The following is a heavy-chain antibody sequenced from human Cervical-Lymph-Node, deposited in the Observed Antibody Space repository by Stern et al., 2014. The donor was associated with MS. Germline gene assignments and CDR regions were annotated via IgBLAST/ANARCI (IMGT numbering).Heavy chain of an antibody. CDR2: ISWDGDIK. V-gene: IGHV3-43*01. D-gene: IGHD3-10*01. CDR3: TKDRAFNVGSLFDA. Sequence: EVQLVESGGVVVQPGGSLRLSCAASGFTFDEYSLHWVRQAPGQGLEWVSFISWDGDIKHYADSVKGRFTISRDNSKNSLYLQMNSLRPEDTALYYCTKDRAFNVGSLFDAWGQGTLVTVSS. J-gene: IGHJ4*02. CDR1: GFTFDEYS.